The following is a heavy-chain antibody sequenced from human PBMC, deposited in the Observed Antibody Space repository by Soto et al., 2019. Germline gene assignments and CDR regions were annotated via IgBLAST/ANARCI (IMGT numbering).Heavy chain of an antibody. Sequence: ASVKVSCKASGYTFTSYDINWVRQATGQGLEWMGWMNPNSGNTGYAQKYQGRVTMTRNTSISTAYMELSSLRSDDTAVYYCARDLIAARSYCYYGMDVWGQGTTVTVSS. V-gene: IGHV1-8*01. D-gene: IGHD6-25*01. J-gene: IGHJ6*02. CDR2: MNPNSGNT. CDR1: GYTFTSYD. CDR3: ARDLIAARSYCYYGMDV.